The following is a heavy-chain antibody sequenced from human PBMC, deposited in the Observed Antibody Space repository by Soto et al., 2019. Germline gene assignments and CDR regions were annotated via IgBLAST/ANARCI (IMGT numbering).Heavy chain of an antibody. CDR3: ARGGDGYNSGFDY. CDR2: IYYSGST. V-gene: IGHV4-30-4*01. J-gene: IGHJ4*02. D-gene: IGHD5-12*01. CDR1: GGSISSGDYY. Sequence: SETLSLTCTVSGGSISSGDYYWSWIRQPPGKGLEWIGYIYYSGSTYYNPSLKSRVTISVDTSKNQFSLKLSSVTAADTAVYYCARGGDGYNSGFDYWGQGTLVTVSS.